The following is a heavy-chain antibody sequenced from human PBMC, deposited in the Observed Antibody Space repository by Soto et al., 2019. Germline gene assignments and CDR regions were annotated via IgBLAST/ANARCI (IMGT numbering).Heavy chain of an antibody. CDR1: GYTYTIYY. Sequence: ASVKGSCKTSGYTYTIYYMDWVRQAPGQGLEWMGIINPSGGSTSYAQKFQGRVTMTRDTSTSTVYMELSSLRSEDTAVYYCARACSSTSCYLDYWGQGTLVTVFS. D-gene: IGHD2-2*01. CDR2: INPSGGST. V-gene: IGHV1-46*01. CDR3: ARACSSTSCYLDY. J-gene: IGHJ4*02.